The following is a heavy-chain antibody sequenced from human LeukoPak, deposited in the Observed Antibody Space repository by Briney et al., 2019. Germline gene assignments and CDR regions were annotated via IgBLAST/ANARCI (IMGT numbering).Heavy chain of an antibody. CDR3: ARDYYDSSGHYYWIDP. CDR1: GFTVSSNY. J-gene: IGHJ5*02. D-gene: IGHD3-22*01. CDR2: IYSGGST. V-gene: IGHV3-66*01. Sequence: GGSLRLSCAASGFTVSSNYMSWVRQAPGNGLEWVSVIYSGGSTYYADSVKGRFTISRDNSKNTLYLQMNSLRAEDTAVYYCARDYYDSSGHYYWIDPWGQGTLVTVSS.